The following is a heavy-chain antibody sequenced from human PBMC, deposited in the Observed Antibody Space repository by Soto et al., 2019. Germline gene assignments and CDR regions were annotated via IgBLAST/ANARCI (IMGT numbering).Heavy chain of an antibody. Sequence: GGSLRLSCAASGFSSSSYGMHWVRQAPGKGLEWVAVIWNDSSNKLYPDSVRGRFTISRDNSKSTLFLQMNSLRAEDTAVYYCATSNWNFFDYWGQGALVTVSS. V-gene: IGHV3-33*03. CDR3: ATSNWNFFDY. CDR1: GFSSSSYG. J-gene: IGHJ4*02. CDR2: IWNDSSNK. D-gene: IGHD1-20*01.